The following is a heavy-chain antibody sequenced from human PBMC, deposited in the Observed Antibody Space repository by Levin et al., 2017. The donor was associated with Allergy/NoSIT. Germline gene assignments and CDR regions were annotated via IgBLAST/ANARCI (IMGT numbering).Heavy chain of an antibody. CDR3: ANTGGSYRDAFDI. CDR1: GFTFDDYA. J-gene: IGHJ3*02. V-gene: IGHV3-9*01. D-gene: IGHD1-26*01. Sequence: GGSLRLSCAASGFTFDDYAMHWVRQAPGKGLEWVSGISWNSGSIGYADSVKGRFTISRDNAKNSLYLQMNSLRAEDTALYYCANTGGSYRDAFDIWGQGTMVTVSS. CDR2: ISWNSGSI.